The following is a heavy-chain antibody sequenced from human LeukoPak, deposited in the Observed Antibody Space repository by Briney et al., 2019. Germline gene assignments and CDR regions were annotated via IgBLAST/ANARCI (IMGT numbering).Heavy chain of an antibody. CDR3: ARRIQGMAPYYFDY. CDR2: INSDGGST. CDR1: GFTISSYW. Sequence: AGSLRLSCTASGFTISSYWMHWVRQAPGKGLVWVSRINSDGGSTSYADSVKGRFTISRDNAKNTLYLQMNSLRAEDTAVYYCARRIQGMAPYYFDYWGQGTLVTVSS. V-gene: IGHV3-74*01. D-gene: IGHD5-24*01. J-gene: IGHJ4*02.